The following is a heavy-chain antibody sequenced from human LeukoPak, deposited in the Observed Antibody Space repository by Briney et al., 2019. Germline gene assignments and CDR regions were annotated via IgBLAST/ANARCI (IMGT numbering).Heavy chain of an antibody. CDR1: GFTFSSYS. D-gene: IGHD1-26*01. CDR3: ARVELGARDYYYYMDV. CDR2: ISSSGSTI. Sequence: GGSLRLSCAASGFTFSSYSMNWVRQAPGKGLEWVSSISSSGSTIYYADSVKGRFTISRDNAKNSLYLQMNSLRAEDTAVYYCARVELGARDYYYYMDVWGKGTTVTVSS. J-gene: IGHJ6*03. V-gene: IGHV3-48*04.